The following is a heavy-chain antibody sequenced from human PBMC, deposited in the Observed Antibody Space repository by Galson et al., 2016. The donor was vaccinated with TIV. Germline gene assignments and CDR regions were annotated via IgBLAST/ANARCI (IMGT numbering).Heavy chain of an antibody. CDR3: ATVAWFPGLSLDN. J-gene: IGHJ4*02. CDR1: GYTFTSFG. CDR2: ISASNGDT. Sequence: SVKVSCKASGYTFTSFGLSWVRQAPGQGLEWMGWISASNGDTYFAQNLQDRVTMTTDTSTSTAYMEQGSLRFEDTAVYYCATVAWFPGLSLDNWGQGTLVTVSS. D-gene: IGHD2/OR15-2a*01. V-gene: IGHV1-18*01.